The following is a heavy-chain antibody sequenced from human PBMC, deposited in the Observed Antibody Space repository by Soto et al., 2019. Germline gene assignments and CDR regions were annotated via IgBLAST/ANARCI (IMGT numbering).Heavy chain of an antibody. CDR2: ISKDGDKK. D-gene: IGHD5-12*01. CDR3: EREWSVANPGY. V-gene: IGHV3-30-3*01. Sequence: GGSLRLSCAASGFTFSNYSMHWVRQAPGKGLEWVAVISKDGDKKYYADSVKGRFTISRDNSKNTLYLQMNSLRPEDTAVHYCEREWSVANPGYWGQGTQVTVSS. J-gene: IGHJ4*02. CDR1: GFTFSNYS.